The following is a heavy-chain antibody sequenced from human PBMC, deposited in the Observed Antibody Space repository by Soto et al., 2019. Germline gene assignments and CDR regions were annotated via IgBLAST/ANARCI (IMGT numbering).Heavy chain of an antibody. CDR3: AREFCTSCYKVGWFDP. CDR1: GFTFSYYY. D-gene: IGHD2-2*02. Sequence: PGGSLRLSCAASGFTFSYYYMSWIRQSPGKGLEWVSYISSSSSYTNYADSVKGRFTISRDNAKNSLYLQMNSLRAEDTAVYYCAREFCTSCYKVGWFDPWGQGTLVTVSS. J-gene: IGHJ5*02. V-gene: IGHV3-11*06. CDR2: ISSSSSYT.